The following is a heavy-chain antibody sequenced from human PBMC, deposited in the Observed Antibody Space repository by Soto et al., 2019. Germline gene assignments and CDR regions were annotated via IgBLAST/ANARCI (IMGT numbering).Heavy chain of an antibody. D-gene: IGHD2-2*01. CDR1: GYTFTSYY. Sequence: ASVKVSCKASGYTFTSYYMHWVRQAPGQGLEWMGIINPNGGNTNYAQKFQGRVTMTRDTSTSTAYMELRSLRSDDTAVYYCARDLEYCSSTSCIISSFDYWGQGTLVTVSS. CDR2: INPNGGNT. J-gene: IGHJ4*02. CDR3: ARDLEYCSSTSCIISSFDY. V-gene: IGHV1-46*01.